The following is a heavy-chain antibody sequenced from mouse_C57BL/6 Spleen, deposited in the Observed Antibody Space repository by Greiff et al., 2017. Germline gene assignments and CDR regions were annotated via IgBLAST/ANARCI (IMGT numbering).Heavy chain of an antibody. D-gene: IGHD2-1*01. CDR1: GFTFSSYA. J-gene: IGHJ1*03. CDR2: ISSGGDYI. V-gene: IGHV5-9-1*02. CDR3: TREGNSDSYWYFDV. Sequence: EVKLMESGEGLVKPGGSLKLSCAASGFTFSSYAMSWVRQTPEKRLEWVAYISSGGDYIYYADTVKGRFTISRDNARNTLYLQMSSLKSEDTAMYYCTREGNSDSYWYFDVWGTGTTVTVSS.